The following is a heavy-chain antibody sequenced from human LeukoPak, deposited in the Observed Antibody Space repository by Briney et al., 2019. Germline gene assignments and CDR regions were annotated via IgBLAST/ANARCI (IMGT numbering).Heavy chain of an antibody. Sequence: GGSLRLSCAASGFAFSSYAMSWVRQAPGKGLEWVSAISGSGGSTYYADSVKGRFTTSRDNSKNTLYLQMNSLRAEDTAVYYCAKQPGYSYGVYYFDYWGQGTLVTVSS. J-gene: IGHJ4*02. CDR2: ISGSGGST. D-gene: IGHD5-18*01. V-gene: IGHV3-23*01. CDR1: GFAFSSYA. CDR3: AKQPGYSYGVYYFDY.